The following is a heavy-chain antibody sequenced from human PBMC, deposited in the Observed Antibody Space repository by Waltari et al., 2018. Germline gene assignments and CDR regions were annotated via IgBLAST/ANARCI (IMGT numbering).Heavy chain of an antibody. Sequence: EVQLVESGGGLVQPGRSLRLSCSASGFAFGDYAMSWVRQAPGKGLEWVGFIRSKAYSGTTEYAASVKGRFTISRDDSKSIAYLQLNSLKTEDTAVYYCTRVRGYSYGYGDYWGQGTLVTVSS. V-gene: IGHV3-49*04. J-gene: IGHJ4*02. CDR2: IRSKAYSGTT. CDR3: TRVRGYSYGYGDY. D-gene: IGHD5-18*01. CDR1: GFAFGDYA.